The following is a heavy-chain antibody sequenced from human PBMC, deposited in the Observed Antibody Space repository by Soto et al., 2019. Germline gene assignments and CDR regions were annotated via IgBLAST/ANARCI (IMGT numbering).Heavy chain of an antibody. CDR3: ASQLELLYYYYYMDV. D-gene: IGHD1-1*01. J-gene: IGHJ6*03. Sequence: SGTLSLTCTVSGGSISSYYWSWIRQPPGKGLEWIGYIYYSGSTNYNPSLKSRVTISVDTSKNQFSLKLSSVTAADTAVYYCASQLELLYYYYYMDVWGKGTTVTVSS. V-gene: IGHV4-59*01. CDR2: IYYSGST. CDR1: GGSISSYY.